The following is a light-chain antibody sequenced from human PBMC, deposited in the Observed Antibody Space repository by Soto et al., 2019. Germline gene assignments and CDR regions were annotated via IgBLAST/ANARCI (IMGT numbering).Light chain of an antibody. CDR3: KSYAGSNTYV. CDR2: EVV. V-gene: IGLV2-8*01. J-gene: IGLJ1*01. Sequence: QSVLTQPPSASGSPGQSVTISCTGTKNDIGVYDFVSWYHHHPGKAPRLIIYEVVQRPSGVPDRFSGSKSSNTASLTVSGLQAADEADYFCKSYAGSNTYVFGSGTNVTVL. CDR1: KNDIGVYDF.